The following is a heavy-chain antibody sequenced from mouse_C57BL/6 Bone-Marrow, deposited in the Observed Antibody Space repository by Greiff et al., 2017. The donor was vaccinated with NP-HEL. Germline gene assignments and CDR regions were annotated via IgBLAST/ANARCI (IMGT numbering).Heavy chain of an antibody. D-gene: IGHD2-1*01. Sequence: QVQLKQPGAELVRPGTSVKLSCTASGYTFTSYWMHWVKQRPGQGLEWIGVIDPSDSYTNYNQKFKGKATLTVDTSSSTAYMQLSSLTSEDSAVYYCAYLLGAMDYWGQGTSVTVSS. CDR1: GYTFTSYW. CDR2: IDPSDSYT. CDR3: AYLLGAMDY. V-gene: IGHV1-59*01. J-gene: IGHJ4*01.